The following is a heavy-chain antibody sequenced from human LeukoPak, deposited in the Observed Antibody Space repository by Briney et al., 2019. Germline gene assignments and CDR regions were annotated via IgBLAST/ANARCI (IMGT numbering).Heavy chain of an antibody. V-gene: IGHV1-2*02. Sequence: ASVKVSCKAPGYTFAVYYMHWVRQAPGQGLEWMGWINPNSGGTNYAQKFQGRVTMTRDTSISTAYMELSSLRSDDTAVYYCARGRQLHLGELFPFAEFFQPWGQGTLVTVFS. D-gene: IGHD3-16*01. CDR1: GYTFAVYY. J-gene: IGHJ1*01. CDR2: INPNSGGT. CDR3: ARGRQLHLGELFPFAEFFQP.